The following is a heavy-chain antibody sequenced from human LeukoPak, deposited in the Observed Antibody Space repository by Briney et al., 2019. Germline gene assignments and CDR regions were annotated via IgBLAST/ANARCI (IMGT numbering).Heavy chain of an antibody. CDR3: ARGFGVVTPTRYYYMDV. CDR2: VYYSGST. Sequence: PSETLSLTCTVSGGSISSSGYYWGWIRQPPGKGLEWIGSVYYSGSTYYNPSLKSRVTISVDTSKIQFSLKLSSVTAADTAVYYCARGFGVVTPTRYYYMDVWGKGTTVTVSS. D-gene: IGHD3-3*01. V-gene: IGHV4-39*07. J-gene: IGHJ6*03. CDR1: GGSISSSGYY.